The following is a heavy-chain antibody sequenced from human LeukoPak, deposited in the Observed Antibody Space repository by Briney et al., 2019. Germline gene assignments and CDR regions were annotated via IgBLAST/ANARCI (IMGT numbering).Heavy chain of an antibody. V-gene: IGHV3-48*04. CDR1: GFTFSSYS. CDR3: VRDTEWELPGASDY. CDR2: ISSSSSTI. D-gene: IGHD1-26*01. Sequence: PGGSLRLSCAASGFTFSSYSMNWVRQAPGKGLEWVSYISSSSSTIYYADSVKGRFTISRDNAKNSLYLQMNSLRAEDTAVYYCVRDTEWELPGASDYWGQGTLVTVSS. J-gene: IGHJ4*02.